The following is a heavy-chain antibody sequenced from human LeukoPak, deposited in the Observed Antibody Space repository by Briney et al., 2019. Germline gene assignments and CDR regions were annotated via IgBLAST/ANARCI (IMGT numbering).Heavy chain of an antibody. CDR3: ARNYDSSGYYYLD. CDR2: INPNSGGT. V-gene: IGHV1-2*02. D-gene: IGHD3-22*01. CDR1: GYTFTGYY. Sequence: ASVKVSCKASGYTFTGYYMHWVRQAPGQGLEWMGWINPNSGGTNYAQKFQGRVTMTRDTSISTAYMELSRLRSDDTAVYYRARNYDSSGYYYLDWGQGTLVTVSS. J-gene: IGHJ4*02.